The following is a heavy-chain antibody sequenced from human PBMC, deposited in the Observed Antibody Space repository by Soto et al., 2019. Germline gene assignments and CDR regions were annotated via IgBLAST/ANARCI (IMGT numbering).Heavy chain of an antibody. Sequence: EVQLVESGGGLIQPGGSLRLSCAASGFTVSSNYMSWVRQAPGKGLEWVSVIYSGGSTYYEDSVKGRFTISRDNSKNKLYLQMNILRAEDTAVYYCARDRVESGYPEYFQHWGQGTLVTVSS. CDR3: ARDRVESGYPEYFQH. CDR1: GFTVSSNY. V-gene: IGHV3-53*01. CDR2: IYSGGST. D-gene: IGHD3-22*01. J-gene: IGHJ1*01.